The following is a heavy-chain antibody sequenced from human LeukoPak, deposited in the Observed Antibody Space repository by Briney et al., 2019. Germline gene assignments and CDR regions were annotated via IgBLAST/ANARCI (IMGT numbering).Heavy chain of an antibody. CDR3: ARQYFRRYSGSYRGGRLYWFDP. CDR2: INHSGST. J-gene: IGHJ5*02. D-gene: IGHD1-26*01. CDR1: GGSFSGYY. Sequence: SETLSLTCAVYGGSFSGYYWSWIRQPPGKGLGWIGEINHSGSTNYNPSLKSRVTISVDTSKNQFSLKLSSVTAADTAVYYCARQYFRRYSGSYRGGRLYWFDPWGQGTLVTVSS. V-gene: IGHV4-34*01.